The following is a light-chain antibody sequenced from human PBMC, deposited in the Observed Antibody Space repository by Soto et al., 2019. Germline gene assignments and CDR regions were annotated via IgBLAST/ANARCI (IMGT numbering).Light chain of an antibody. CDR1: QSVTNNY. V-gene: IGKV3-20*01. CDR3: QHYTGSSYS. CDR2: AAS. Sequence: ETVLTQSPGTLSLSPGERATLSCRASQSVTNNYLAWYQQKPGQAPRLLIYAASSRATGIPDRFSGSGSGTDFTLTISRLEPEDFAVYYCQHYTGSSYSYGPGTKV. J-gene: IGKJ3*01.